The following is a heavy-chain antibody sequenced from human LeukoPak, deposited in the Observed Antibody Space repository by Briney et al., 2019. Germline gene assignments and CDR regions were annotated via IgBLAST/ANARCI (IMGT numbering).Heavy chain of an antibody. J-gene: IGHJ4*02. CDR3: VPLNWNPPGDFDR. V-gene: IGHV3-48*01. D-gene: IGHD1-20*01. CDR2: IDARSGIT. CDR1: GFTFTIFG. Sequence: GGSLRLSCAASGFTFTIFGLNWVRQAPGKGPEWVSYIDARSGITYYADSVQGRFTISRDDARESVFLQMNSLRVEDTAVYYCVPLNWNPPGDFDRWGQGTLVTVSS.